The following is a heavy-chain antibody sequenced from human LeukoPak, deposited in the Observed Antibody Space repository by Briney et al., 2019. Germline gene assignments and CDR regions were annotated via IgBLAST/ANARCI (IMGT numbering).Heavy chain of an antibody. CDR2: IYYSGST. CDR1: GGSISSYY. Sequence: PSETLSLTRTVSGGSISSYYWSWIRQPPGKGLEWIGYIYYSGSTNYNPSLKSRVTISVDTSKNQFSLKLSSVTAADTAVYYCARVTYYYDSSGYLRPYLFDYWGQGTLVTVSS. J-gene: IGHJ4*02. D-gene: IGHD3-22*01. CDR3: ARVTYYYDSSGYLRPYLFDY. V-gene: IGHV4-59*12.